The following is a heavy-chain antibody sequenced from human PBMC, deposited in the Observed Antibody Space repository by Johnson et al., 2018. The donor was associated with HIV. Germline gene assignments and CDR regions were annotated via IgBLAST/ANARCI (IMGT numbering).Heavy chain of an antibody. D-gene: IGHD6-19*01. Sequence: MQLVESGGGVVQPGRSLRLSCAVTGFSVSDNYMTWVRQAPGRGLEWVSSIYRSGTTYHASSVKGRFTISRDNAKNSLYLQMSSLRVEDTGVYYCAMPQLLADDIFNFWGQGTMVTVSS. J-gene: IGHJ3*01. CDR1: GFSVSDNY. CDR3: AMPQLLADDIFNF. CDR2: IYRSGTT. V-gene: IGHV3-66*01.